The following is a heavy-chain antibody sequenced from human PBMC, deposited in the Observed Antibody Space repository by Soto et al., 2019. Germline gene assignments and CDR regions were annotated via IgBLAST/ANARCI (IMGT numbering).Heavy chain of an antibody. Sequence: ASVKVSCKASGYTFTSYAMHWVRQAPGQRLEWMGWINAGNGNTKYSQKFQGRVTITRDTSASTAYMELSSLRSEDTAVYYCATVTTRLVAATFRFDPWGQGTLVTVSS. CDR2: INAGNGNT. D-gene: IGHD2-15*01. J-gene: IGHJ5*02. CDR1: GYTFTSYA. CDR3: ATVTTRLVAATFRFDP. V-gene: IGHV1-3*01.